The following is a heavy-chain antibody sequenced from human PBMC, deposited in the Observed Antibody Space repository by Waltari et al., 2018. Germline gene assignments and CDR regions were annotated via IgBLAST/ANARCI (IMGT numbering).Heavy chain of an antibody. Sequence: TFTGYYMHWVRQAPGQGLEWMGWINPNSGGTNYAQKFQGRVTMTRDTSISTAYMELSRLRSDDTAVYYCAREYSSSHFDYWGQGTLVTVSS. V-gene: IGHV1-2*02. CDR2: INPNSGGT. CDR3: AREYSSSHFDY. D-gene: IGHD6-6*01. J-gene: IGHJ4*02. CDR1: TFTGYY.